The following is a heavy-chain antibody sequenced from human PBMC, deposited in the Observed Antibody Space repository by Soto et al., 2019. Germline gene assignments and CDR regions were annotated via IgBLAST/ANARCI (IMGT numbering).Heavy chain of an antibody. Sequence: ASVKVSCKASGYTFTSYAMHWVRQAPGQRLEWMGWINAGNGNTKYSQKFQGRVTITRDTSASTAYMGLSSLRSEDTAVYYCARDVPTTVTTPGAFDIWGQGTMVTVSS. D-gene: IGHD4-17*01. CDR2: INAGNGNT. J-gene: IGHJ3*02. V-gene: IGHV1-3*01. CDR1: GYTFTSYA. CDR3: ARDVPTTVTTPGAFDI.